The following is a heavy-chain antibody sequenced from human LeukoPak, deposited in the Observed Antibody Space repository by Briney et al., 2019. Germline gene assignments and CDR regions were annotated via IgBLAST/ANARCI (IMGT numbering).Heavy chain of an antibody. CDR1: GFIFSNYG. CDR2: IRYDGSNT. CDR3: AKDVDYKSFTYGPIDF. J-gene: IGHJ4*02. Sequence: PGGSLRLSCAASGFIFSNYGIHWVRQAPGKGLEWVAFIRYDGSNTYYADSVKGRFAISRDNTKNTLYLQMNSLRPEDTALYYCAKDVDYKSFTYGPIDFWGQGTLVTVSS. V-gene: IGHV3-30*02. D-gene: IGHD3-10*01.